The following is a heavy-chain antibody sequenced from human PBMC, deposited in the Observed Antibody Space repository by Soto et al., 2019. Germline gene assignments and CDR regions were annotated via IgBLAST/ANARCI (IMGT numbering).Heavy chain of an antibody. Sequence: EVQLLESGGGLVQPGGSLRLSCAASGFSFSTYGMGWVRQPPGKGLEWVSGISGSGGDTYYADSVKGRFTISRDNTKNTLYLRMNSLRAEDTAVYYCAERDTSTLIVVTKGAFDVWGQGTVVTVSS. D-gene: IGHD3-22*01. V-gene: IGHV3-23*01. CDR1: GFSFSTYG. CDR2: ISGSGGDT. J-gene: IGHJ3*01. CDR3: AERDTSTLIVVTKGAFDV.